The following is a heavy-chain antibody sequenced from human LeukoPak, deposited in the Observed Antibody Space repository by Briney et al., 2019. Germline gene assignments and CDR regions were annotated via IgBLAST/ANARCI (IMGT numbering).Heavy chain of an antibody. V-gene: IGHV1-69*05. J-gene: IGHJ5*02. Sequence: SVKVSCKASGGTFSSYAISWVRQAPGQGLEWLGGIIPMFGSAKYAQKFQGRVTINTDESTTTVYLELTSPRSDDTAVYYCARRQALRGRHRAFDPWGQGTLVTVSS. D-gene: IGHD6-25*01. CDR1: GGTFSSYA. CDR3: ARRQALRGRHRAFDP. CDR2: IIPMFGSA.